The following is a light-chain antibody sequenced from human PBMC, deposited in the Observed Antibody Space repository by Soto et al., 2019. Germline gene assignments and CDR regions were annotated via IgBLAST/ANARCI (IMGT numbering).Light chain of an antibody. Sequence: EVVLTQSPGTLSLSPGERATLSCRASQSVSNNYLAWYQQKRGQSPKLLIFGSTDRATGIPDWFSGSGSGTDFPLTISKLEAEDFAVYYCLQSGTPPPYTFGQGAKKEIK. CDR3: LQSGTPPPYT. V-gene: IGKV3-20*01. J-gene: IGKJ2*01. CDR2: GST. CDR1: QSVSNNY.